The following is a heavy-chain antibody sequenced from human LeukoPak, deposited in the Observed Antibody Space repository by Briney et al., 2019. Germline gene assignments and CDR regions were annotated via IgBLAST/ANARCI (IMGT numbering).Heavy chain of an antibody. CDR1: GGSISSYY. CDR3: ARGGIAARHHWFDP. Sequence: SETLSLTCTVSGGSISSYYWSWIRQPPGKGLEWTGYIYYSGSTNYNPSLKSRVTISVDTSKNQFSLKLSSVTAADTAVYYCARGGIAARHHWFDPWGQGTLVTVSS. CDR2: IYYSGST. D-gene: IGHD6-6*01. V-gene: IGHV4-59*01. J-gene: IGHJ5*02.